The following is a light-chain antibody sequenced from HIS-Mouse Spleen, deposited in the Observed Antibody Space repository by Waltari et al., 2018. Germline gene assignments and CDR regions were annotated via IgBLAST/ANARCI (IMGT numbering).Light chain of an antibody. CDR2: GKN. CDR3: NSRDSSGNHLV. V-gene: IGLV3-19*01. Sequence: SSELTQDPAVSVALGQTVRIPCQGDSLRSYYASWYQQKPGQAPVLVIYGKNNRPSGIPDRFPGSSSGNTASLTITGAQAEDEADYYCNSRDSSGNHLVFGGGTKLTVL. CDR1: SLRSYY. J-gene: IGLJ2*01.